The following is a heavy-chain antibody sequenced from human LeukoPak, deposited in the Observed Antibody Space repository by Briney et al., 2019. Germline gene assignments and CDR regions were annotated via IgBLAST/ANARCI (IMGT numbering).Heavy chain of an antibody. J-gene: IGHJ4*02. CDR3: AKTTVVVAAQFDY. Sequence: GGSLRLSCAASGFTFSSYAMIWVRQAPGKGLEGVSAISGSGGSTYYADSVKGRFTISRDNSKNTLYLQMNSLRAEDTAVYYCAKTTVVVAAQFDYWGQGTLVTVSS. CDR2: ISGSGGST. V-gene: IGHV3-23*01. D-gene: IGHD2-15*01. CDR1: GFTFSSYA.